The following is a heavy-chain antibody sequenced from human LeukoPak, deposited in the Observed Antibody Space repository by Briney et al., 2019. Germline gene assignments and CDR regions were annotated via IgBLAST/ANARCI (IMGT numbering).Heavy chain of an antibody. Sequence: GESLKISCKGSGYSFTSYWIGWVRHMPGKGLEWMGIIYPGDSDTRYSPSFQGQVTISADKSISTAYLQWSSLKASDTAMYYCARADARFYYDSSGHPYDYWGQGTLVTVSS. CDR1: GYSFTSYW. CDR2: IYPGDSDT. D-gene: IGHD3-22*01. V-gene: IGHV5-51*01. CDR3: ARADARFYYDSSGHPYDY. J-gene: IGHJ4*02.